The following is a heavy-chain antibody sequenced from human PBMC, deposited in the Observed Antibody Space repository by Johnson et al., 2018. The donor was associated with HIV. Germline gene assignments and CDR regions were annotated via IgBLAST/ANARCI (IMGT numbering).Heavy chain of an antibody. Sequence: QVQLVESGGGLVQPGGSLRLSCAASRFTFSSYAMHWVRQAPGKGLEWVAVISYDGSNKYYADSVKGRFTISRDNSKNTLYLQMNSLRAEDTAVYYCAREGNYAAFDIWGQGTMVTVSS. CDR3: AREGNYAAFDI. D-gene: IGHD4-11*01. CDR1: RFTFSSYA. J-gene: IGHJ3*02. CDR2: ISYDGSNK. V-gene: IGHV3-30*04.